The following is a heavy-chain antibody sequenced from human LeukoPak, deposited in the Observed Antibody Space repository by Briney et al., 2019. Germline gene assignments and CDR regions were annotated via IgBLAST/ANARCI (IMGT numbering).Heavy chain of an antibody. V-gene: IGHV1-18*01. D-gene: IGHD3-9*01. CDR1: GYTFTSYG. J-gene: IGHJ4*02. CDR2: ISTYNADT. CDR3: ARDPGQYYDILTGYYTPYYFDY. Sequence: ASVRVSCKASGYTFTSYGISWVRQAPGQGLEWMGWISTYNADTDYAQKFQGRVTMTTETSTSTAYMELRSLTSDDTAVCYCARDPGQYYDILTGYYTPYYFDYWGQGTLVTVSS.